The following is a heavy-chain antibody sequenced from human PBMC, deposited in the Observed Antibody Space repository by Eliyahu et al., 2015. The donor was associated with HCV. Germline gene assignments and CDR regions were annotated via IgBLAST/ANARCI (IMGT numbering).Heavy chain of an antibody. CDR1: GGSFSGYX. V-gene: IGHV4-34*01. D-gene: IGHD3-3*01. CDR3: ASSRVWASLEWFYRFDS. Sequence: QVQLQQWGAGLLKPSETLSLTCTVYGGSFSGYXWSWIRQPPGKGLEWIGEINHSGSTNYNPSLKSRVTVSVDTSKNQFSLKLSSVTAADTAVYYCASSRVWASLEWFYRFDSWGQGTLVTVSS. CDR2: INHSGST. J-gene: IGHJ4*02.